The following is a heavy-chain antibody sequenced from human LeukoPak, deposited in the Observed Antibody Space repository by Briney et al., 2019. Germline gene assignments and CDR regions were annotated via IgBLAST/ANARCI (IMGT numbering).Heavy chain of an antibody. Sequence: PSETLYITCTVSGGSISSHYWSWIRQPPGKGLEWIGYIDYSGSTNYNPYLKSRVTISVDTSKNQFSLKLSSVTAADTAVYYCARVYSWFGDTPIDYWGQGTLDPVSS. V-gene: IGHV4-59*11. CDR1: GGSISSHY. J-gene: IGHJ4*02. CDR2: IDYSGST. CDR3: ARVYSWFGDTPIDY. D-gene: IGHD3-10*01.